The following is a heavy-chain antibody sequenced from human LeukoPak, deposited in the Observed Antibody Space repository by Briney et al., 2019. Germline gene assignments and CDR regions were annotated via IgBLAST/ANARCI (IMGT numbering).Heavy chain of an antibody. J-gene: IGHJ4*02. D-gene: IGHD4-11*01. V-gene: IGHV6-1*01. Sequence: SQTLSLTCAISGDSVSSNSAVWNWIRQSPSRGLEWLGRTYYRSKWHNEYAESVKSRISINSDTSKNQFSLQLNSVTPEDTAKYYCAGTTDYSSFLAYWGQGTLVTVSS. CDR3: AGTTDYSSFLAY. CDR1: GDSVSSNSAV. CDR2: TYYRSKWHN.